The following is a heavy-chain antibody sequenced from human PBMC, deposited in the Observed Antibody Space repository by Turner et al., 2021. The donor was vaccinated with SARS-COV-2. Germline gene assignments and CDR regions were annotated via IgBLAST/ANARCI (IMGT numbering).Heavy chain of an antibody. J-gene: IGHJ3*02. CDR3: ARDGMVVGAFDI. Sequence: QVQLQESGPGLVKPSQTLSLPCTFSGGSISSGGYYWSWIRQHPGKGLEWIGYIYYSGNTYYNPSLKSRVTISVDTSKNQFSLRLNSVTAADTAVYYCARDGMVVGAFDIWGQGTMVTVSS. CDR1: GGSISSGGYY. CDR2: IYYSGNT. D-gene: IGHD1-26*01. V-gene: IGHV4-31*03.